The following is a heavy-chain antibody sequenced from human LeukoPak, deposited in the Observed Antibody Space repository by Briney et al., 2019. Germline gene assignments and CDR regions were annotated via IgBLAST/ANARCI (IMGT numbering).Heavy chain of an antibody. CDR3: ARNYYYYMDV. Sequence: GGSLRLPCAASGFTFSRHWMSWVRQAPGKGLEWVADIKQGGNGKNYLDSVEGRFTISRDNAKNSLYLQMNSLRAEDTAVYYCARNYYYYMDVWGKGTTVTVSS. V-gene: IGHV3-7*01. CDR1: GFTFSRHW. J-gene: IGHJ6*03. CDR2: IKQGGNGK.